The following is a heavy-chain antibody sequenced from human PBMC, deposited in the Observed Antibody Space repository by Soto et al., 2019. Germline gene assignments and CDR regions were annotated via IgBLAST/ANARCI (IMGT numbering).Heavy chain of an antibody. D-gene: IGHD3-3*01. CDR3: ARGYYDFWSGPRP. CDR1: GFTFSSYA. V-gene: IGHV3-30-3*01. J-gene: IGHJ4*02. CDR2: ISYDGSNK. Sequence: LRLSCAASGFTFSSYAMHWVRQAPGKGLEWVAVISYDGSNKYYADSVKGRFTISRDNSKNTLYLQMNSLRAEDTAVYYCARGYYDFWSGPRPWGQGTLVTVSS.